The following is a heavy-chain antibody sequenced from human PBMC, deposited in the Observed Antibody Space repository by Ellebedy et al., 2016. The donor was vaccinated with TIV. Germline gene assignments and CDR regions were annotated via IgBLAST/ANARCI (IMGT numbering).Heavy chain of an antibody. Sequence: GESLKISCAASGFTFSDYYMSWIRQAPGKGLEWVSYISSSGSTIYYADSVKGRFTTSRDNAENSLYLQMNSLRAEDTAVYYCARDSIPRMGRHYYYYGMDVWGQGTTVTVSS. D-gene: IGHD5-24*01. CDR1: GFTFSDYY. J-gene: IGHJ6*02. CDR2: ISSSGSTI. V-gene: IGHV3-11*04. CDR3: ARDSIPRMGRHYYYYGMDV.